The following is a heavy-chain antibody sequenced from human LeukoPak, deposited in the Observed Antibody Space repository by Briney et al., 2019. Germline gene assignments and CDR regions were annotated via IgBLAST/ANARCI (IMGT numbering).Heavy chain of an antibody. CDR2: ISGSGSST. V-gene: IGHV3-23*01. CDR1: GFTFSSYT. Sequence: GSLRLSCAASGFTFSSYTMSWVRQAPGKGLEWVSAISGSGSSTYYADSVKGRFTISRDNSKNTLYLQMNSLRVEDTAVYYCAKESGGSYYYFDYWGQGTLVTVSS. J-gene: IGHJ4*02. D-gene: IGHD1-26*01. CDR3: AKESGGSYYYFDY.